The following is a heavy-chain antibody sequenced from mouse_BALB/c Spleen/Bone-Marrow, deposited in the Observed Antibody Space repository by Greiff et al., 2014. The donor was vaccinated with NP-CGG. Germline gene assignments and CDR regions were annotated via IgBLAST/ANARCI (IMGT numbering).Heavy chain of an antibody. CDR2: INSGSGGT. V-gene: IGHV1-54*01. J-gene: IGHJ4*01. D-gene: IGHD2-4*01. CDR3: ARAITDAMDY. Sequence: QVQLKESGAELVRPGTSVKVSCKGSGYAFTNYLIEWVKQRPGQGLEWIGVINSGSGGTKYNEKFKGKATLTADKSSSTAYMQLSSLTSDDSAVYFCARAITDAMDYCGQGTSVTVSS. CDR1: GYAFTNYL.